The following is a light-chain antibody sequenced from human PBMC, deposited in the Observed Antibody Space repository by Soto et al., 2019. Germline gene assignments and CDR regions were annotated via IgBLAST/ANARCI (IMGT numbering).Light chain of an antibody. CDR3: QQYKGWPVT. Sequence: EIVMTQSPATLSLSPGERATLSCRASQSVSSDLAWYQHKPGQAPRLLVYAASTRATDSPARFSGSGSGTEITLTISSLQSEDFAIYYCQQYKGWPVTFGGGTKVEIK. J-gene: IGKJ4*01. CDR1: QSVSSD. V-gene: IGKV3-15*01. CDR2: AAS.